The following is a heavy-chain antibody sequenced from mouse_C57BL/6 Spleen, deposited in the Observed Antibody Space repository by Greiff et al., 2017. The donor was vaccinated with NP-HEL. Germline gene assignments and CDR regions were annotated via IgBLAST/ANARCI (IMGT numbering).Heavy chain of an antibody. Sequence: VQLQQSGPELVKPGASVKISCKASGYSFTGYYMNWVKQSPEKSLEWIGEINPSTGGTTYNQKFKAKATLTVDKSSSTAYMQLKSLTSEDSAVYYCARSGLRPDYAMDYWGQGTSVTVSS. CDR1: GYSFTGYY. J-gene: IGHJ4*01. V-gene: IGHV1-42*01. CDR2: INPSTGGT. D-gene: IGHD2-4*01. CDR3: ARSGLRPDYAMDY.